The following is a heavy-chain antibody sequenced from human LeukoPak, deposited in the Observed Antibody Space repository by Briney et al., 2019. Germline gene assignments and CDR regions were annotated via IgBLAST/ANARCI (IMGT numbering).Heavy chain of an antibody. J-gene: IGHJ6*03. CDR3: ARADGDYGAPYYYYMDV. D-gene: IGHD4-17*01. Sequence: SVKVSCKASGGTFSSYTISWVRQAPGQGLEWMGRIIPILGIANYAQKFQGRVTITADKSTSTAYKELSSLRSEDTAVYYCARADGDYGAPYYYYMDVWGKGTTVTVSS. CDR1: GGTFSSYT. V-gene: IGHV1-69*02. CDR2: IIPILGIA.